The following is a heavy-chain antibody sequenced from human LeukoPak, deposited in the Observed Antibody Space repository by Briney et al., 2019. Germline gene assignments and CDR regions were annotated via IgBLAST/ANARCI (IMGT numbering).Heavy chain of an antibody. CDR1: GYRFTDYW. CDR2: VYPSNSET. CDR3: ARHRYSGSDTQGFDY. Sequence: GESLKISGKGSGYRFTDYWIAWVRQMPGKGLEWMGIVYPSNSETRYSPSFQGQVTISADKSISTAYLQWSGLKASDTAMYFCARHRYSGSDTQGFDYWGQGTLVTVSS. V-gene: IGHV5-51*01. D-gene: IGHD5-12*01. J-gene: IGHJ4*02.